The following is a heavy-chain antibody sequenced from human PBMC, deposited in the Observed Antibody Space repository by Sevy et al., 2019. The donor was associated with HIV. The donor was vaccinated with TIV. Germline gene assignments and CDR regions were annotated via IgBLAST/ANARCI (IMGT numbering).Heavy chain of an antibody. D-gene: IGHD5-12*01. CDR1: GFTFSSYV. J-gene: IGHJ4*02. CDR3: ARRGLGGYEYSIDN. V-gene: IGHV3-30*03. Sequence: GGSLRLSCAASGFTFSSYVLHWVRQAPGKGLEWVALLSNDGSKKYYVDSVKGRFTISRDNSKNILFLQMNSLRPEDTAVYYCARRGLGGYEYSIDNWCQGTLVTVSS. CDR2: LSNDGSKK.